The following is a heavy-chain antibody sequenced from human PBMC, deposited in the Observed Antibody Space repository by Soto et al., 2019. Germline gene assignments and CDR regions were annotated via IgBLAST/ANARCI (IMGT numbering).Heavy chain of an antibody. CDR3: ARDDIPGIAVATYGMDV. J-gene: IGHJ6*02. CDR2: IWYDGSNK. D-gene: IGHD6-19*01. CDR1: GFTFSDYG. V-gene: IGHV3-33*01. Sequence: LRLSCAASGFTFSDYGMHWVRQAPGKGLEWVAVIWYDGSNKYYADSVKGRFTISRDNSNNTLYLQMNSLRAEDTAVYYCARDDIPGIAVATYGMDVWGQGTTVTVSS.